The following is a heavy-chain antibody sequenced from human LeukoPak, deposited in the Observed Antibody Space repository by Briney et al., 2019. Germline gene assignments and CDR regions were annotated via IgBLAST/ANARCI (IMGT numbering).Heavy chain of an antibody. D-gene: IGHD4-23*01. Sequence: GGSLRLSCAASGFTFSSCDMSWVRQAPGKGLEWVSTISDSGGSTYYADSVKGRFTISRDNSKNTLFLQMNSLRAEDTALYYCANAPTVVTDYFYYYLDVWGKGTTVTVSS. CDR1: GFTFSSCD. V-gene: IGHV3-23*01. J-gene: IGHJ6*03. CDR2: ISDSGGST. CDR3: ANAPTVVTDYFYYYLDV.